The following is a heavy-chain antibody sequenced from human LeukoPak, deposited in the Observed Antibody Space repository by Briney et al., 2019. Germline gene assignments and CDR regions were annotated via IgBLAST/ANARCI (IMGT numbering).Heavy chain of an antibody. V-gene: IGHV4-4*02. Sequence: PSETLSLTCGVSGGSISNTNWWSWVRQPPGQGLEWIGEISLTGLTHYNPSLESRVTVSLDKSKNQLSLNLTSVTAADTAVYYCAKEIVGAPTPGAYWGQGILVTVSS. J-gene: IGHJ4*02. CDR1: GGSISNTNW. CDR3: AKEIVGAPTPGAY. D-gene: IGHD1-26*01. CDR2: ISLTGLT.